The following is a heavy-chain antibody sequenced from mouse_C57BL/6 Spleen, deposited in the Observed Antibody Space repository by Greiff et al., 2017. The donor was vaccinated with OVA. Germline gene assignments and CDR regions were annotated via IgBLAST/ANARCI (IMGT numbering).Heavy chain of an antibody. V-gene: IGHV1-59*01. CDR1: GYTFTSYW. D-gene: IGHD1-1*01. CDR3: ARAGTTVVAWYFDV. CDR2: IDPSDSYT. J-gene: IGHJ1*03. Sequence: VQLQQPGAELVRPGTSVKLSCKASGYTFTSYWMHWVKQRPGQGLEWIGVIDPSDSYTNYNQKFKGKATLTVDTSSSTAYMQLSSLTSEDSAVYYCARAGTTVVAWYFDVWGTGTTVTVSS.